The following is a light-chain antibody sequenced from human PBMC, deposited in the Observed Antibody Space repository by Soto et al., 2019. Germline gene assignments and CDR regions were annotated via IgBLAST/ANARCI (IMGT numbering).Light chain of an antibody. CDR3: CSYADSSSFRVL. Sequence: QSALTQPRSVSGSPGQSVTISCTGTSSDVGVYNYVSWYQQHPGKAPKLIIYDVTKRPSGVPDRFSGSKSANTASLIISGLQAADEAEYYCCCCSYADSSSFRVLVGGGTQLTVL. V-gene: IGLV2-11*01. CDR1: SSDVGVYNY. J-gene: IGLJ2*01. CDR2: DVT.